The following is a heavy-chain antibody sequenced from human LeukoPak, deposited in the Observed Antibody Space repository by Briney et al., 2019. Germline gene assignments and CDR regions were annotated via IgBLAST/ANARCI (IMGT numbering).Heavy chain of an antibody. V-gene: IGHV5-51*01. CDR1: GYSFTNFW. D-gene: IGHD3-22*01. J-gene: IGHJ4*02. CDR3: ARRDDSKAFDY. CDR2: IYPGDSDT. Sequence: GESLEISCKGSGYSFTNFWIGWLRQMPGKGLEWMGLIYPGDSDTRYSPSFQGQVTISADKSINTAYLQWSSLKASDTAMYYCARRDDSKAFDYWGQGTLVTVSS.